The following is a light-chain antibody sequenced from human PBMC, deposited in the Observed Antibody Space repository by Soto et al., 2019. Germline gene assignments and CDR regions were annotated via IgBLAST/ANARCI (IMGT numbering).Light chain of an antibody. V-gene: IGKV1-39*01. J-gene: IGKJ2*01. CDR1: QTISTY. Sequence: DIQMTQSPSSLSASVGDRVTITCRASQTISTYLNWSQQNPGKAPKLLIYAAANLQNGVPSRFSGSGSGTDFTLTISSLQPEDFATYYCQKRSSIPYTCGQGTKLEIK. CDR3: QKRSSIPYT. CDR2: AAA.